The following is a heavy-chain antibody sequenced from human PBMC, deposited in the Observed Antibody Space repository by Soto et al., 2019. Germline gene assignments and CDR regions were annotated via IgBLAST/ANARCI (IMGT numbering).Heavy chain of an antibody. CDR1: GFTFSSYA. J-gene: IGHJ6*02. V-gene: IGHV3-23*01. CDR2: ISGSGGST. Sequence: GSLRLSCAASGFTFSSYAMSWVRQAPGKGLEWVSAISGSGGSTYYADSVKGRFTISRDNSKNTLYLQMNSLRAEDTAVYYCAKAGGGSYSYGWFNGMDVWGQGTTVTVSS. D-gene: IGHD5-18*01. CDR3: AKAGGGSYSYGWFNGMDV.